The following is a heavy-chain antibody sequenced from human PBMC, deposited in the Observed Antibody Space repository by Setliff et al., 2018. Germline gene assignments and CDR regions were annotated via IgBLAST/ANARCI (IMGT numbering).Heavy chain of an antibody. J-gene: IGHJ6*03. D-gene: IGHD3-22*01. CDR3: VREGVDSRSSTDYRYYMDV. CDR1: GATFSSHG. CDR2: TIPMFGTT. Sequence: SVKVSCKASGATFSSHGISWVRQTPGQGLEWMGGTIPMFGTTEYAQKFQGRLTIITDESTNTAFMQLSSLRSDDTAVYYCVREGVDSRSSTDYRYYMDVWGKGTTVTVSS. V-gene: IGHV1-69*05.